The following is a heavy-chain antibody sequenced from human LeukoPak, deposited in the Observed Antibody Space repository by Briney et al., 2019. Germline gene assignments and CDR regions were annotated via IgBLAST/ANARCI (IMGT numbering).Heavy chain of an antibody. Sequence: GGSLRLSCAASGFTFSDYGMHWVRQAPGKGLEWVAVMWYDGSNKYYADFVKGRFTISRDNSKNTLYLQMNSLRAEDTAVYYCAKSGAGYYYMDVWGKGTTVTVSS. CDR2: MWYDGSNK. V-gene: IGHV3-33*06. J-gene: IGHJ6*03. D-gene: IGHD1-26*01. CDR3: AKSGAGYYYMDV. CDR1: GFTFSDYG.